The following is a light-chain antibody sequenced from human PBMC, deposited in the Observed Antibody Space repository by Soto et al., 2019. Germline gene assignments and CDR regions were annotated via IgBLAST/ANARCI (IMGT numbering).Light chain of an antibody. CDR2: SND. Sequence: QSVLTQPPSATGTPGQTVTVSCSGRGSGIGGNTVSWYQQLPGTAPRLLIHSNDRRPSGVPDRFSGSKSGASASLASSGLQSEDEADYYCATWDDSLDGPVFGGGTKLTV. CDR3: ATWDDSLDGPV. CDR1: GSGIGGNT. J-gene: IGLJ3*02. V-gene: IGLV1-44*01.